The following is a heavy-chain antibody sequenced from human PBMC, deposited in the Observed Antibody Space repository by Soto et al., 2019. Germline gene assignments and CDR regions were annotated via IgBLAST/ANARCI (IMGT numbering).Heavy chain of an antibody. CDR3: LLVTYSGMDV. D-gene: IGHD5-18*01. CDR2: INPKSGGT. J-gene: IGHJ6*02. CDR1: GYSLTDYH. Sequence: ASVKVSCXASGYSLTDYHIHWVRQAPGQGLEWLGRINPKSGGTSTAQKFQGWVTMTTDTSISTASMELTRLTAADTAVYYCLLVTYSGMDVWGQGTTVTVSS. V-gene: IGHV1-2*04.